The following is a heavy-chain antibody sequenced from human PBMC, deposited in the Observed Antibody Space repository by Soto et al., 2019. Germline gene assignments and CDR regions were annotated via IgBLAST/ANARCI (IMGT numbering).Heavy chain of an antibody. CDR2: IYYSGST. D-gene: IGHD5-18*01. V-gene: IGHV4-59*01. CDR1: GGCISSYY. CDR3: ARRYGKNAFDI. Sequence: PSETLSLTCTVSGGCISSYYWSWIRQPPGKGLEWIGYIYYSGSTNYNPSLKSRVTISVDTSKNQFSLKLSSVTAADTAVYYCARRYGKNAFDIWGQGTMVTVSS. J-gene: IGHJ3*02.